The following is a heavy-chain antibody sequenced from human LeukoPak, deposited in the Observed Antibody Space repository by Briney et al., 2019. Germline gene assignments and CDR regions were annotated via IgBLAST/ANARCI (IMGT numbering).Heavy chain of an antibody. CDR3: ARTTMFSDILSL. V-gene: IGHV3-74*01. D-gene: IGHD3-9*01. CDR2: INSDGSST. CDR1: GFTFSSYW. J-gene: IGHJ4*02. Sequence: GGSLRLSCAASGFTFSSYWMHWVRQAPGKGLVWVSRINSDGSSTSYADSVKGRFTISRDNAENTLYLQMNSLRAEDTAVYYCARTTMFSDILSLWGQGTLVTVSS.